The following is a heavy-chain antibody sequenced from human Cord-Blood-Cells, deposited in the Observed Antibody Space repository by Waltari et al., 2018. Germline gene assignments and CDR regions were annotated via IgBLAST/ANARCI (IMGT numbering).Heavy chain of an antibody. D-gene: IGHD2-2*01. CDR3: ARPADGYCSSTSCPVAFDI. J-gene: IGHJ3*02. CDR1: GYSFTSYW. Sequence: EVQLVQSGAEVKKPGESLKISCKGSGYSFTSYWIGWVPQMPGNGLEWMWIIYPGDSDTRYSPSFQGQVTISADKSISTAYLQWSSLKASDTAMYYCARPADGYCSSTSCPVAFDIWGQGTMVTVSS. CDR2: IYPGDSDT. V-gene: IGHV5-51*03.